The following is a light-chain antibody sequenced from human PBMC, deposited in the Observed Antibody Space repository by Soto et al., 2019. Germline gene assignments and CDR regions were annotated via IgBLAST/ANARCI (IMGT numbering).Light chain of an antibody. CDR2: DAS. CDR1: QGISSA. CDR3: QQFNSYPPYT. Sequence: AIQLTQSPSSLSASVGERATITCRASQGISSALAWYQQKPGKAPKLLIYDASSLESGVPSRFSGSGSGTDFTLTISSLQPGDFATYYCQQFNSYPPYTFGQGTKLEIK. V-gene: IGKV1-13*02. J-gene: IGKJ2*01.